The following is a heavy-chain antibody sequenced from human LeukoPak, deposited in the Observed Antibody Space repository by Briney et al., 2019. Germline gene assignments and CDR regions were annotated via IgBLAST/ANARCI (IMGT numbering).Heavy chain of an antibody. Sequence: GGSLRLSCAASGFTFSSYAMSWVRQAPGKGLEWVAVISYDGSNKYYADSVKGRFTISRDNSKNTLYLQMSSLRAEDTAVYYCARCSGYGMDVWGQGTTVTVSS. CDR2: ISYDGSNK. D-gene: IGHD3-10*02. CDR1: GFTFSSYA. CDR3: ARCSGYGMDV. J-gene: IGHJ6*02. V-gene: IGHV3-30-3*01.